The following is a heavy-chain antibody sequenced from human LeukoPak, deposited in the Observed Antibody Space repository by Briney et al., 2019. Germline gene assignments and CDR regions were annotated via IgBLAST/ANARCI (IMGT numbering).Heavy chain of an antibody. Sequence: ASVKVSCKASGYTLTSYYMHWVRQAPGQGLEWMGIINPSGGSTSYAQKFQGRVTMTRDTSTSTVYMELSSLRSEDTAVYYCARETHRDGYNGGFDYWGQGTLVTVSS. V-gene: IGHV1-46*01. J-gene: IGHJ4*02. D-gene: IGHD5-24*01. CDR1: GYTLTSYY. CDR2: INPSGGST. CDR3: ARETHRDGYNGGFDY.